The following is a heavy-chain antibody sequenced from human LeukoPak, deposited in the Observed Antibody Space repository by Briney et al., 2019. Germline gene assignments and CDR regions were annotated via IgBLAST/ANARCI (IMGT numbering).Heavy chain of an antibody. CDR1: GFTFSSYG. D-gene: IGHD1-26*01. CDR3: AKDHSGSYSSTEYYYGMDV. CDR2: ISYDGSNK. J-gene: IGHJ6*02. V-gene: IGHV3-30*18. Sequence: GRSLRLSCAASGFTFSSYGMHWVRQAPGKGLEWVAVISYDGSNKYYADSVKGRFTISRDNSKNTLYLQMNSLRAEDTAVYYCAKDHSGSYSSTEYYYGMDVWGQGTTVTVSS.